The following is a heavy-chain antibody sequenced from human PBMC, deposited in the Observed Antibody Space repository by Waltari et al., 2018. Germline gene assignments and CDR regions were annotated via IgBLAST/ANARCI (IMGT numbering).Heavy chain of an antibody. CDR2: IIPVFGTA. CDR3: TTSSYCGTTTCYQYYGMDV. D-gene: IGHD2-2*01. V-gene: IGHV1-69*01. CDR1: GGSCSRYS. Sequence: QVRLVQPGAEVKKPGSSVKVTGKAFGGSCSRYSIHWVLQAPGQGLEWMGGIIPVFGTANYAQKFQDRLAITADESTSTAYMELGSLRSEDTAASYCTTSSYCGTTTCYQYYGMDVWGQGTTVTVAS. J-gene: IGHJ6*02.